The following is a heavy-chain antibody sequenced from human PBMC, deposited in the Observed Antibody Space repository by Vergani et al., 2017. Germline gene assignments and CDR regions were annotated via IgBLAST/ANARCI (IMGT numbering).Heavy chain of an antibody. CDR1: GGSISSYY. D-gene: IGHD6-19*01. J-gene: IGHJ5*02. Sequence: QVQLQESGPGLVKPSETLSLTCTVPGGSISSYYWSWIRQPAGKGLELIGRIYTSGSTNYNPSLKSRVTMSVDTSKNQFSLKLSSVTAADTAVYYCARVGGAVAVTVFDPWGQGTLVTVSS. CDR3: ARVGGAVAVTVFDP. CDR2: IYTSGST. V-gene: IGHV4-4*07.